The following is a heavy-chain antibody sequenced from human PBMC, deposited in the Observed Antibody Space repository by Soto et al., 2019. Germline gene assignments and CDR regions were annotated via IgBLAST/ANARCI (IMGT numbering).Heavy chain of an antibody. J-gene: IGHJ4*02. D-gene: IGHD2-2*03. Sequence: GGSLRLSCAASGFTFSTYWMHWVRQAPGKGLVWVSRINGEGEGSSTTFADSVKGRFTISRDNAKNTLYLEMNSLRVEDTAVYYCARGWIDASPRPYWGQGTQVTVS. CDR3: ARGWIDASPRPY. CDR2: INGEGEGSST. V-gene: IGHV3-74*01. CDR1: GFTFSTYW.